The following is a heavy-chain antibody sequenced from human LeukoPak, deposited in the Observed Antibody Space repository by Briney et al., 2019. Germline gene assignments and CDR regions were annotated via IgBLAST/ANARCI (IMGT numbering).Heavy chain of an antibody. CDR2: IYYSGST. V-gene: IGHV4-39*01. CDR1: GGSISSSSYY. J-gene: IGHJ4*02. CDR3: ARRPIVGATRH. D-gene: IGHD1-26*01. Sequence: PSETLSLTCTVSGGSISSSSYYWGWIRQPPGKGLEWIGSIYYSGSTYYNPSLKSRVTISVDTSKNQFSLKLSSVTAADTAVYYCARRPIVGATRHWGQGTLVTVSS.